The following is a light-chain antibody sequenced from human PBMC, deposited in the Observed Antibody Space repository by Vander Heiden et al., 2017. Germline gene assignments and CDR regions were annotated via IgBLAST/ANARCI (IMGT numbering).Light chain of an antibody. V-gene: IGKV1-12*01. Sequence: DIQMTQSPSSVSASVGDRVTITCRASLDISTYLAWYQQKPGKAPKLLIYGTYTLMSDVPSRIRGSGNGTDFPLTSSRLQPEDSATYYWQQANGFPPTFGQGTRLEI. CDR3: QQANGFPPT. CDR1: LDISTY. CDR2: GTY. J-gene: IGKJ5*01.